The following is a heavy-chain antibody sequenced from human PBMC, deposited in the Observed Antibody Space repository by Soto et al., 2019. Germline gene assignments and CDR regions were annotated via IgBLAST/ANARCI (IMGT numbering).Heavy chain of an antibody. V-gene: IGHV4-30-2*01. CDR3: ARVRQNYFGSGSLDY. Sequence: QLQLQESGSGLVKPSQTLSLTCAVSGGSISSGGYSWSWIRQPPGKGLEWIGYIYHSGGTYYNPSLESRVTISLDRSKNQFTLKLTSVPAADTAVYYCARVRQNYFGSGSLDYWGQGTLVTVSS. CDR2: IYHSGGT. CDR1: GGSISSGGYS. J-gene: IGHJ4*02. D-gene: IGHD3-10*01.